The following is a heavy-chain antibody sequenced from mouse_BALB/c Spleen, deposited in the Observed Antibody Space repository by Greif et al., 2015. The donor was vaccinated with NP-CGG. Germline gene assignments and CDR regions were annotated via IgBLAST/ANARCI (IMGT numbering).Heavy chain of an antibody. Sequence: SGAELVKPGTSVKLSCKASGYNFTSYWINWVKLRPGQGLEWIGDIYPGSGSTNYNEKFKSKATLTVDTSSSTASVQLSSLASEDSALYYCARGYAQFAYWGQGTLVTVSA. J-gene: IGHJ3*01. CDR2: IYPGSGST. CDR3: ARGYAQFAY. CDR1: GYNFTSYW. V-gene: IGHV1-55*01. D-gene: IGHD2-10*02.